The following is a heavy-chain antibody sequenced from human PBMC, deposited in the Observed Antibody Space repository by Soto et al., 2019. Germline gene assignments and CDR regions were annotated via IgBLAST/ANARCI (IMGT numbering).Heavy chain of an antibody. CDR2: ISYDGSNE. J-gene: IGHJ4*02. CDR1: GFTFSNYA. D-gene: IGHD3-16*01. CDR3: ARERGGLDY. V-gene: IGHV3-30-3*01. Sequence: QVPLVESGGGVVQPGRSLRLSCAASGFTFSNYAIHWVRQAPGKGLEWVAVISYDGSNEYYADSVKGRFTISRDNSKNTLYLQMNSLRAEDTAVYYCARERGGLDYWGQGTLVTVSS.